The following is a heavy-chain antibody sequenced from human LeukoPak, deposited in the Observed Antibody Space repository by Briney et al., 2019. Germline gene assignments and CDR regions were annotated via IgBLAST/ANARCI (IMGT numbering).Heavy chain of an antibody. CDR1: GGSFSGYY. Sequence: PSETLSLTCAVYGGSFSGYYWSWIRQPPGKGLEWIGEINHSGSTNYNPSLKSRVTISVDTSKNQFSLKLSSVTAADTAVYYCVRVSPRRDDAFDIWGQGTMVTVSS. CDR2: INHSGST. CDR3: VRVSPRRDDAFDI. V-gene: IGHV4-34*01. D-gene: IGHD6-6*01. J-gene: IGHJ3*02.